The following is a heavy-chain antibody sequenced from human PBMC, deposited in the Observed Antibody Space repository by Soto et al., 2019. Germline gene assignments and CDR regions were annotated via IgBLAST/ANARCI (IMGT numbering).Heavy chain of an antibody. D-gene: IGHD2-21*02. J-gene: IGHJ5*02. V-gene: IGHV4-30-4*01. Sequence: PSETLSLTCTVSGASIRSTDYYWSWIRQAPGKGLEWIGYVYYTGSTYYNPPLMSRLTISVDTSKNQFSLKLTSVTAAETAVYYXVRTASEGAVAPHWFDRWGQGTQVTVSS. CDR2: VYYTGST. CDR1: GASIRSTDYY. CDR3: VRTASEGAVAPHWFDR.